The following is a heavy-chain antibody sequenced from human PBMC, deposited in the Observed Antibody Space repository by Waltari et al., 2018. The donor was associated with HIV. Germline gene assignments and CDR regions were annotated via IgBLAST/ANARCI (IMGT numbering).Heavy chain of an antibody. D-gene: IGHD5-12*01. CDR2: IIPIFGTA. J-gene: IGHJ3*02. Sequence: QVQLVQSGAEVKKPGSSVKVSCKASGGTFSSYPISWVRQAPGHGLEWMGGIIPIFGTANYAQKFQGRVTITADESTSTAYMELSSLRSEDTAVYYCARLPEEVATISGPDDAFDIWGQGTMVTVSS. CDR1: GGTFSSYP. CDR3: ARLPEEVATISGPDDAFDI. V-gene: IGHV1-69*01.